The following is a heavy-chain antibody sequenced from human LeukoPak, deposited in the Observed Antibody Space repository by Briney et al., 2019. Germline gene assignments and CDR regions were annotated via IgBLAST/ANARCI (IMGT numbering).Heavy chain of an antibody. J-gene: IGHJ4*02. CDR3: ARAPQLLGFFDY. Sequence: SETLSLTCTVSGGSIISYYWSWIRQPGGKGLEWIGRIYTSGSTNYNPSLKSRVTMSVDTSKNQFSLKLSSVTAADTAVYYCARAPQLLGFFDYWGQGTLVTVSS. D-gene: IGHD2-2*01. V-gene: IGHV4-4*07. CDR2: IYTSGST. CDR1: GGSIISYY.